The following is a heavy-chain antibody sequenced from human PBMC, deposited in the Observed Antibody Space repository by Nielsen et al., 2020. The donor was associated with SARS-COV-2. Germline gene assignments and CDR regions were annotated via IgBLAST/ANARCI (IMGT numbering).Heavy chain of an antibody. Sequence: ASVKVSCKASGYTFTGYYMHWVRQATGQGLEWMGWMNPNSGNTGYAQKFQGRVTMTRNTSISTAYMELSSLRSEDTAVYYCARGRYDSSGYYAWFDYWGQGTLVTVSS. J-gene: IGHJ4*02. V-gene: IGHV1-8*02. CDR1: GYTFTGYY. CDR3: ARGRYDSSGYYAWFDY. D-gene: IGHD3-22*01. CDR2: MNPNSGNT.